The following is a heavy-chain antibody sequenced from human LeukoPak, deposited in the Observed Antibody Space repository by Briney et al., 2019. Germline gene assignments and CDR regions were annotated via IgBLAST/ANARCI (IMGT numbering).Heavy chain of an antibody. D-gene: IGHD7-27*01. V-gene: IGHV3-15*07. CDR3: TTGNWGPY. CDR2: IKSKTDGETT. Sequence: GGSLRLSCAASGFTFSNAWMHWVRQAPGKGLEWVGRIKSKTDGETTDFGAPVKGRFAISRDDSKDTMYLHMNSLRTEDTAVYYCTTGNWGPYWGQGTLVTVSS. CDR1: GFTFSNAW. J-gene: IGHJ4*02.